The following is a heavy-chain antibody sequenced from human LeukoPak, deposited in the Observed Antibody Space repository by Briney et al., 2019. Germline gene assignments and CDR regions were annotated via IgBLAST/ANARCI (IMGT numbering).Heavy chain of an antibody. CDR1: GYTFTGYY. CDR3: ARGVYYGSGSYSPNFDY. CDR2: INPNSGGT. V-gene: IGHV1-2*02. J-gene: IGHJ4*02. Sequence: ASVKVSCKASGYTFTGYYMHWVRQAPGQGLEWMGWINPNSGGTNYAQKFQGRVTMTRDTSISTAYMELSRLRSEDTAVYYCARGVYYGSGSYSPNFDYWGQGTLVTVSS. D-gene: IGHD3-10*01.